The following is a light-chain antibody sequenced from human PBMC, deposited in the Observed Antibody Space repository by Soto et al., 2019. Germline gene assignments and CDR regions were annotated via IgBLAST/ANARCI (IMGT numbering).Light chain of an antibody. Sequence: IEMTQSPSALSASAGDRVTITCQASQDIKNYVIWYQQKPGRAPKLLIYDAASLGTGVSSRFSGSGSGTHFTLTISSLQPEDVATYYCLQFDSVPCTFGQGTKLEIK. J-gene: IGKJ2*02. CDR1: QDIKNY. CDR3: LQFDSVPCT. CDR2: DAA. V-gene: IGKV1-33*01.